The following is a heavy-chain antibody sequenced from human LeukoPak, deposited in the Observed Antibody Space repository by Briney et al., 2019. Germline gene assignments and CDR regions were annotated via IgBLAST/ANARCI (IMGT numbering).Heavy chain of an antibody. CDR2: INHSGST. J-gene: IGHJ4*02. D-gene: IGHD2-21*01. CDR1: GGSFSGYY. V-gene: IGHV4-34*01. CDR3: ARHRFASPLDS. Sequence: PSETLSLTCAVYGGSFSGYYWSWIRQPPGKGLEWIGEINHSGSTNYNPSLKSRVTISVDTPKNQFSLKLSSVTAADTAVYYCARHRFASPLDSWGQGTLVTVSS.